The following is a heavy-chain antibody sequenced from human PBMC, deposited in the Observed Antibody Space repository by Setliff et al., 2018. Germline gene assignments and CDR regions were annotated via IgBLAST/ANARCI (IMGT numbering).Heavy chain of an antibody. J-gene: IGHJ4*02. CDR3: ASSRTWIPVLDY. CDR2: LSSANNYK. D-gene: IGHD5-18*01. CDR1: GFAFASYN. V-gene: IGHV3-21*01. Sequence: GESLKISCAASGFAFASYNMIWVRQAPGKGLEWVSSLSSANNYKVYADSVKGRFTISRDNAKSSLYLQMNSLSAEDTAIYYCASSRTWIPVLDYCGQGTLVTVSS.